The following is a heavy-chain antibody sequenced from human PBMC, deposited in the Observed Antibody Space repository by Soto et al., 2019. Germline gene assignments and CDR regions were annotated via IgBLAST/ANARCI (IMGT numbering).Heavy chain of an antibody. V-gene: IGHV1-69*13. CDR1: GGTFSSYA. CDR2: IIPIFGTA. Sequence: GASVKVSCKASGGTFSSYAISWVRQAPGQGLEWMGGIIPIFGTANYAQKFQGRVTITADESTSTAYMELSSLRSEDTAVYYCARGLPEDIVVVPASPASYNWFDPWGQGTLVTVSS. CDR3: ARGLPEDIVVVPASPASYNWFDP. J-gene: IGHJ5*02. D-gene: IGHD2-2*01.